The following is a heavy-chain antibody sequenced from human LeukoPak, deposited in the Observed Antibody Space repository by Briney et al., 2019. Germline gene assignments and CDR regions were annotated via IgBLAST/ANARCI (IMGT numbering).Heavy chain of an antibody. D-gene: IGHD3-22*01. J-gene: IGHJ4*02. V-gene: IGHV4-34*01. Sequence: SETLSLTCAVYGGSFSGYYWSWIRQPPGKGLEWIGEINHSGGTNYNPSLKSRVTISVDTSKNQFSLKLSSVTAADTAVHYCARGRSYYYDSSGYSDYWGQGTLVTVSS. CDR2: INHSGGT. CDR3: ARGRSYYYDSSGYSDY. CDR1: GGSFSGYY.